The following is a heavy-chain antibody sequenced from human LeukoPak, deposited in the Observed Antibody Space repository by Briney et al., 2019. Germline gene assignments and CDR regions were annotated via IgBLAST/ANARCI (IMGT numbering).Heavy chain of an antibody. CDR1: GGSISSGSYY. J-gene: IGHJ5*02. CDR2: IYTSGST. Sequence: SETLSLTCTVSGGSISSGSYYWSWIRQPAGKGLERIGRIYTSGSTNYNPSLKSRVTISVDTSKNQFSLKLSSVTAADTAVYYCARVPYCSGGSCYSWFDPWGQGTLVTVSS. D-gene: IGHD2-15*01. CDR3: ARVPYCSGGSCYSWFDP. V-gene: IGHV4-61*02.